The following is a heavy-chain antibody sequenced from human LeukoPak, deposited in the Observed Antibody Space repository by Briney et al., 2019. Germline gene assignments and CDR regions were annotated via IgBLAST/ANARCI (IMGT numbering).Heavy chain of an antibody. V-gene: IGHV3-48*03. CDR1: GFTFSSYE. CDR2: ISSSGSTI. J-gene: IGHJ6*04. CDR3: AELGITMIGGV. D-gene: IGHD3-10*02. Sequence: VGSLRLSCAASGFTFSSYEMNWVCQAPGKGLEWVSYISSSGSTIYYADSVKGRFTISRDNAKNSLYLQMNSLRAVDTAVYYCAELGITMIGGVWGKGTTVTISS.